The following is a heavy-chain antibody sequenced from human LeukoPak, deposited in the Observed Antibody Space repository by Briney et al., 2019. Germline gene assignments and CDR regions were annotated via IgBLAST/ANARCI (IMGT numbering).Heavy chain of an antibody. V-gene: IGHV3-53*01. CDR3: ERVDYGSGSYFDY. Sequence: SGGSLRLSCAAPGFTVSSNYMSWVRRAPGKGLEWVSVIYSGGSTDYADSVKGRFAISRDNSKNMLYLQLNSLRAEDTAVYYCERVDYGSGSYFDYWGQGTLVTVSS. CDR1: GFTVSSNY. CDR2: IYSGGST. D-gene: IGHD3-10*01. J-gene: IGHJ4*02.